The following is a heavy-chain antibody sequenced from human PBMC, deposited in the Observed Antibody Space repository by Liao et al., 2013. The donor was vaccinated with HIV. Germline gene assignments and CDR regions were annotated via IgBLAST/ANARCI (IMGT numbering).Heavy chain of an antibody. V-gene: IGHV4-59*01. CDR1: GDSTMSYY. CDR3: ARGVLYDSSGPTSDY. D-gene: IGHD3-22*01. CDR2: VYNSGST. Sequence: QVQLQESGPGLVKPSETLSLSCTVSGDSTMSYYWSWIRQPPGKGLEWIGYVYNSGSTKYNPSLRSRVTISVDTSKNQFSLKLSSVTAADTAVYYCARGVLYDSSGPTSDYWGQGTLVTVSS. J-gene: IGHJ4*02.